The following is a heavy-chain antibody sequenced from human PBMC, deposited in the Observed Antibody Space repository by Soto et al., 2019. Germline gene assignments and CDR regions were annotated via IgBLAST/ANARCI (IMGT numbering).Heavy chain of an antibody. J-gene: IGHJ4*02. D-gene: IGHD3-22*01. V-gene: IGHV1-69*01. CDR1: GGLFSSYP. Sequence: QEQLVQSGAEVKKPGSSVKVSCKASGGLFSSYPISWVRQVPGQGLEWMGGIIPVFQTAYYTQRFQGRVTITSEESTNTAYMELSNRRSEDTAIYYCARGGSGYTWFNEFWGQGTQVTVSS. CDR3: ARGGSGYTWFNEF. CDR2: IIPVFQTA.